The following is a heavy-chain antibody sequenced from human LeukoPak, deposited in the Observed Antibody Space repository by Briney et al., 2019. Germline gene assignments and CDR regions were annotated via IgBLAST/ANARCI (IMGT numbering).Heavy chain of an antibody. J-gene: IGHJ4*02. Sequence: GGSLRLACAASGFRFSSYAMSWVRQAPGKGLEWVSAISGSGVSTYYADSVKGRFTVSRDNSKNTLYLQMSSLRAEDTAVCYCAKDERNWNYNLASQTYDWGQGTLVTVSS. V-gene: IGHV3-23*01. D-gene: IGHD1-7*01. CDR3: AKDERNWNYNLASQTYD. CDR2: ISGSGVST. CDR1: GFRFSSYA.